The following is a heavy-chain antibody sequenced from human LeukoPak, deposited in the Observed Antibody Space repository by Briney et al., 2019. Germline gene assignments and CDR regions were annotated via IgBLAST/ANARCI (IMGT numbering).Heavy chain of an antibody. CDR3: ARGEVGIAARPGTYYFDY. CDR1: GGSFSGYY. CDR2: INHSGST. V-gene: IGHV4-34*01. J-gene: IGHJ4*02. D-gene: IGHD6-6*01. Sequence: SETLSLTCAVSGGSFSGYYWSWIRQPPGKGLEWIGEINHSGSTNYNPSLKSRVTISVDTSKNQFSLKLSSVTAADTAVYYCARGEVGIAARPGTYYFDYWGQGTLVTVSS.